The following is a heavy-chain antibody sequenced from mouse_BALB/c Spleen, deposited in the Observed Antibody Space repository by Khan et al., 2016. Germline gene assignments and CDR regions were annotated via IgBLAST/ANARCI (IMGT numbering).Heavy chain of an antibody. CDR3: ARDRGIFDY. D-gene: IGHD3-1*01. CDR2: ISNLAYSI. Sequence: EVELVESGGGLVQPGGSRKLSCAASGFTFSDYGMAWVRQAPGKGPEWVAFISNLAYSIYYADTVTGRFTISRENAKNTLYLEMSSLRSEDTAMYYCARDRGIFDYWGQGTTLPVSS. V-gene: IGHV5-15*02. J-gene: IGHJ2*01. CDR1: GFTFSDYG.